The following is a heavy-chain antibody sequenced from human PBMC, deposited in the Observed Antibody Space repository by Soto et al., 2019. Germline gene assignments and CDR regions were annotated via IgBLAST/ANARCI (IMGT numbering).Heavy chain of an antibody. CDR2: ISYDGSNK. J-gene: IGHJ4*02. V-gene: IGHV3-30-3*01. D-gene: IGHD2-2*03. CDR1: GFTFSSYA. Sequence: QVQLVESGGGVVQPGRSLRLSCAASGFTFSSYAMHWVRQAPGKGLEWVAVISYDGSNKYYADSVKGRFTISRDNSKNTLYLQMNGLRAEDTAVYYCARERGLMDEMWNYFDYWGQGTLVTVSS. CDR3: ARERGLMDEMWNYFDY.